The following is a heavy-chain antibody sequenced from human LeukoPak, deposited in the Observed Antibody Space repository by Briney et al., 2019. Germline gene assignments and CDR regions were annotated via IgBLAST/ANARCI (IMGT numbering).Heavy chain of an antibody. CDR2: ISWNSGSI. J-gene: IGHJ5*02. D-gene: IGHD1-26*01. Sequence: PGGSLRLSCAASGFTFDDYAMHWVRQAPGKGLGWVSGISWNSGSIGYADSVKGRFTISRDNAKNSLYLQMNSLRAEDTALYYCAKEYYSGSYGNWFDPWGQGTLVTVSS. CDR3: AKEYYSGSYGNWFDP. CDR1: GFTFDDYA. V-gene: IGHV3-9*01.